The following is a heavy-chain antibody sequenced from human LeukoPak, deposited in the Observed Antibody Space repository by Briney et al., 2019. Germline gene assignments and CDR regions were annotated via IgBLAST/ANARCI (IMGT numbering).Heavy chain of an antibody. CDR3: APYGSGSHDY. D-gene: IGHD3-10*01. CDR2: ITTKAEGGTT. CDR1: GFTFSNAW. Sequence: PGGSLRLSCAASGFTFSNAWMNWVRQAPGKGLEWVGRITTKAEGGTTDYAAPVKGRFSISRDDSKNTVYLQMNSLKTEDTAVYYCAPYGSGSHDYWGQGSLVTVSS. J-gene: IGHJ4*02. V-gene: IGHV3-15*01.